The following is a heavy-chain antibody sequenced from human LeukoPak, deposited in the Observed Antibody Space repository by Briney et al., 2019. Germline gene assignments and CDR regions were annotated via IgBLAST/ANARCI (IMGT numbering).Heavy chain of an antibody. CDR3: AKAPGAFDI. J-gene: IGHJ3*02. V-gene: IGHV3-33*06. CDR1: GSTFSSYG. Sequence: GGSLRLSCAASGSTFSSYGMRWVRQAPGKGLEWVAVIWYDGSNKYYADSVKGRFTISRDNSKNTLYLQMNSLRAEDTAVYYCAKAPGAFDIWGQGTMVTVSS. CDR2: IWYDGSNK.